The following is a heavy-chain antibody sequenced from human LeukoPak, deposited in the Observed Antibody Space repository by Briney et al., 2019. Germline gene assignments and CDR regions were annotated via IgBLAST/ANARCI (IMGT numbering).Heavy chain of an antibody. CDR1: GGFIHTYN. J-gene: IGHJ4*02. V-gene: IGHV4-4*07. CDR3: ARDREHSYGSDLDH. D-gene: IGHD5-18*01. CDR2: NNVARDS. Sequence: PSETLSLTCTVSGGFIHTYNWIWIRQPAGKGLEWVGRNNVARDSYYNPSLKSRVSISVDRPDNRFSLELTSVTAADTAVYYCARDREHSYGSDLDHWGQGILVTVSS.